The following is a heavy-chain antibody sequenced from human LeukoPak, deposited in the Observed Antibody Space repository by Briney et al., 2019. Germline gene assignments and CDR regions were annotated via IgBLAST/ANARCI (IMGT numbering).Heavy chain of an antibody. J-gene: IGHJ6*03. CDR1: GFSLSTSGMC. D-gene: IGHD1-7*01. CDR3: ARILSSEGTTGYYYYMDV. Sequence: SGPALVKPTQTLTLTCTFSGFSLSTSGMCVSWIRQPPGKALEWLARIDWDDDKYYSTSLKTRLTISKDTSKSQVVLTMTNMDPVDTATYYCARILSSEGTTGYYYYMDVWGKGTTVTVSS. CDR2: IDWDDDK. V-gene: IGHV2-70*11.